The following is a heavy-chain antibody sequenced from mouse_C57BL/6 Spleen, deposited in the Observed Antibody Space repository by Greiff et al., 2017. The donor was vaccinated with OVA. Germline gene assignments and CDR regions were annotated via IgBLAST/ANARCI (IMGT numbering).Heavy chain of an antibody. CDR2: LNPSSGYT. V-gene: IGHV1-4*01. D-gene: IGHD4-1*02. Sequence: QVHVKQSGAELARPGASVKMSCKASGYTFNSYTMHWVKQRPGQGLEWIGYLNPSSGYTKYNQKFKDKATLTADKSSSTAYMQLSSLTSEDSAVYYCARSSTGFDYGGQGTTLTVSS. J-gene: IGHJ2*01. CDR3: ARSSTGFDY. CDR1: GYTFNSYT.